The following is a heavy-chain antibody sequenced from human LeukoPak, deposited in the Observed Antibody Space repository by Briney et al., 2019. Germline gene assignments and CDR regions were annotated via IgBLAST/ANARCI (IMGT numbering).Heavy chain of an antibody. Sequence: PGGSLRLSCAAFGFTFSSYAMGWVRQAPGKGLEWVSVISGSGHSTYYADSYYADSVKGRFTISRDNSKNTLYLQMNSLRAEDTAVYYCARERFTVVVPAGIGFGWGQGTLVTVSS. CDR3: ARERFTVVVPAGIGFG. J-gene: IGHJ4*02. V-gene: IGHV3-23*01. CDR1: GFTFSSYA. D-gene: IGHD2-2*01. CDR2: ISGSGHST.